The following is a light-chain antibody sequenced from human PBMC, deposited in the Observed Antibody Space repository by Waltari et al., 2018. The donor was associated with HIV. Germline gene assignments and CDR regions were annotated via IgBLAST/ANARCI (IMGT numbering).Light chain of an antibody. CDR3: AAWDDSLSGPV. J-gene: IGLJ3*02. CDR1: RSNIRSNY. CDR2: RND. Sequence: QSVLTQPPSASGTPGQRVTISCSGSRSNIRSNYVYWYQQHPGTAPKLLIYRNDDRPSGVPDRFSGSKSGTSASLAISGLRSEDEADYYCAAWDDSLSGPVFGGGTKLTVL. V-gene: IGLV1-47*01.